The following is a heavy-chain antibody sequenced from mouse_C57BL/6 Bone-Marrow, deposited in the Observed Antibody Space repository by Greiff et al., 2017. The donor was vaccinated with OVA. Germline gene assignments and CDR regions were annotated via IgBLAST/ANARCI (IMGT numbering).Heavy chain of an antibody. Sequence: VQLVESGPGLVQPSQSLSITCTVSGFSLTSYGVHWVRQSPGKGLEWLGVIWSGGSTDYNAAFISRLSISKDNSKSQVFFKMNSLQADDTAIYYCARGLCWGHWYFDVWGTGTTVTVSS. V-gene: IGHV2-2*01. CDR3: ARGLCWGHWYFDV. J-gene: IGHJ1*03. CDR2: IWSGGST. D-gene: IGHD3-3*01. CDR1: GFSLTSYG.